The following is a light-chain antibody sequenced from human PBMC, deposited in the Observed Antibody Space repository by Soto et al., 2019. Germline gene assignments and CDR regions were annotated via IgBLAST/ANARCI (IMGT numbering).Light chain of an antibody. CDR1: QSVSSDY. V-gene: IGKV3-20*01. J-gene: IGKJ4*01. Sequence: EIVLTQSPGTLSLSPGERATLSCRASQSVSSDYLAWYQQKPGQTPKVLIYRASSRATGIPDRFSGSGSGKDFTLTISILEPEDFAVYYCQQYGSSPLTFGGGTKVEIK. CDR2: RAS. CDR3: QQYGSSPLT.